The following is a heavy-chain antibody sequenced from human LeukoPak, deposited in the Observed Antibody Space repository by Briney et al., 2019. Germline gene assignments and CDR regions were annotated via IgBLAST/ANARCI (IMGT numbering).Heavy chain of an antibody. CDR2: INPNSGGT. J-gene: IGHJ5*02. CDR1: GYTFTRYY. D-gene: IGHD4-17*01. Sequence: GASVKVSCTASGYTFTRYYMHWVRQAPGQGLEWMGRINPNSGGTNYAQKFHDRVTITRDTSISTAYMELSRLRSDDTAVYYCAVEWDTVTTLNWFDPWGQGTLVTVSS. V-gene: IGHV1-2*06. CDR3: AVEWDTVTTLNWFDP.